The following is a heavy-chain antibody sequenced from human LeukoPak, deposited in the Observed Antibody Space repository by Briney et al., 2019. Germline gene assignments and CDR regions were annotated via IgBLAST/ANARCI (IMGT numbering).Heavy chain of an antibody. CDR3: ARDYYGSGSYFGD. CDR1: GGSISSYY. Sequence: PSETLSLTCTVSGGSISSYYWSWIRQPPGKGLEWIGYIYYSGSTNYNPSLKSRVTISVDTSKNQFSLKLSSVTAADTAVYYCARDYYGSGSYFGDWGQGTLVTVSS. D-gene: IGHD3-10*01. CDR2: IYYSGST. V-gene: IGHV4-59*12. J-gene: IGHJ4*02.